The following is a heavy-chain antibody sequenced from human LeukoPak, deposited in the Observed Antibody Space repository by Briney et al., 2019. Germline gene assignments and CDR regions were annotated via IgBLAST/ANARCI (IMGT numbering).Heavy chain of an antibody. CDR3: ARDLPDGGSQSDAYDY. D-gene: IGHD3-16*01. Sequence: GSLSISCAASGFTFSSYSMYWVRQAPGKGLDWVSSISSSSSYIYYADSVKGRFTISRDNAKNSLYLQMNSLRAEDTAVYYCARDLPDGGSQSDAYDYRGQGTLVTVSS. CDR1: GFTFSSYS. CDR2: ISSSSSYI. J-gene: IGHJ4*02. V-gene: IGHV3-21*01.